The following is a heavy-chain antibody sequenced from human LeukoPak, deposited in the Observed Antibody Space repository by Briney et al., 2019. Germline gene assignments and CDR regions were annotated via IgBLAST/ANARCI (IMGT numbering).Heavy chain of an antibody. J-gene: IGHJ4*02. CDR2: INPNSGGT. CDR1: GYTFTGPY. Sequence: EASVKVSCKASGYTFTGPYIHWVRQAPGQGLEWMGWINPNSGGTNYEQNFQGRVTMTRDTSFSTAYMEVSRLRSDDTAVYYCARMLNGAYDVWGQGTLVTVSS. D-gene: IGHD5-12*01. V-gene: IGHV1-2*02. CDR3: ARMLNGAYDV.